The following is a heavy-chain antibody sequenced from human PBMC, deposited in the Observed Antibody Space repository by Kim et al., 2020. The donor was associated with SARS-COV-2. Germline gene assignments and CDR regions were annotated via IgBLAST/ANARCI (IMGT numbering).Heavy chain of an antibody. V-gene: IGHV3-21*01. Sequence: GGSLRLSCAASGFTFSSYSMNWVRQAPGKGLEWVSSISSSSSYIYYADSVKGRFTISRDNAKNSLYLQMNSLRAEDTAVYYCARDVGYYYDSSGIDAFDIWGQGTMVTVSS. CDR3: ARDVGYYYDSSGIDAFDI. CDR2: ISSSSSYI. D-gene: IGHD3-22*01. J-gene: IGHJ3*02. CDR1: GFTFSSYS.